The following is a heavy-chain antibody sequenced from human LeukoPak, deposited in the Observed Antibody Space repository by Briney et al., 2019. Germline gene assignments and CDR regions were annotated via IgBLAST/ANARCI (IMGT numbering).Heavy chain of an antibody. J-gene: IGHJ4*02. CDR2: ISYSGTT. CDR1: GGSISSSSFY. CDR3: AKSGGYGLIDY. V-gene: IGHV4-39*02. Sequence: PSETLSLTCSVSGGSISSSSFYWGWIRQPPGKGLEWIGSISYSGTTYYKPSLRSRLTISVDTSKNHLSLNLTSVTAADTAMYYCAKSGGYGLIDYWGQGTLVTVSS. D-gene: IGHD1-26*01.